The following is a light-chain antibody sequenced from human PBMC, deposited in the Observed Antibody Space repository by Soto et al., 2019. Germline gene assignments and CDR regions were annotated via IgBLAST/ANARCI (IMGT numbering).Light chain of an antibody. CDR3: SSFTSSMTNV. Sequence: QSALTQPASVSGSPGQSITISCTGTSSDVGGYNYVSWYQQHPGKAPKLMIYDVGDRPSGVSYRFSGSKSGNTASLTISGLQAADEADYFCSSFTSSMTNVFGSGTQLTVL. CDR2: DVG. J-gene: IGLJ7*01. CDR1: SSDVGGYNY. V-gene: IGLV2-14*01.